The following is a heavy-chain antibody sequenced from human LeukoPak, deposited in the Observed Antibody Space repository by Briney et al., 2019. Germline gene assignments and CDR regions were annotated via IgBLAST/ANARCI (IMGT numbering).Heavy chain of an antibody. J-gene: IGHJ4*02. CDR2: IYTSGST. D-gene: IGHD3-3*01. CDR3: ARGGDDDFWSGCYTFDY. V-gene: IGHV4-4*09. Sequence: SETLSLTCTVSGGSISSYYWSWIRQPPGKGLEWIGYIYTSGSTNYNPSLKSRVTISVDTSKNQFSLKLSSVTAADTAVYYCARGGDDDFWSGCYTFDYWGQGTLVTVSS. CDR1: GGSISSYY.